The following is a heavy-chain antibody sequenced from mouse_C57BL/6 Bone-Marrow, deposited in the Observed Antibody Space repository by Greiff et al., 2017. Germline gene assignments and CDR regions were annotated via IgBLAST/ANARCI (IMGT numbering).Heavy chain of an antibody. CDR1: GYTFTDYN. CDR3: ARWGGLGPRRDYFDY. V-gene: IGHV1-18*01. J-gene: IGHJ2*01. CDR2: INPNNGGT. Sequence: VQLQQSGPELVKPGASVKIPCKASGYTFTDYNMDWVKQSHGKSLEWIGDINPNNGGTIYNQKFKGKATLTVDKSSSTAYMVLRSLTSEDTAVYYCARWGGLGPRRDYFDYWGQGTTLTVSS. D-gene: IGHD4-1*01.